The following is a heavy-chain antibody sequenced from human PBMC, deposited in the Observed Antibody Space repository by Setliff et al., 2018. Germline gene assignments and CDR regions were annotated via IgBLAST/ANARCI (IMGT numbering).Heavy chain of an antibody. CDR2: INNYSFKT. CDR3: AKDKDVRVDYFDY. D-gene: IGHD3-10*01. CDR1: GYTFNNYG. Sequence: ASVKVSCKASGYTFNNYGITWVRQAPGQGLEWMGWINNYSFKTTYSQKFLDRVTISRDNSKNTVYLQMNSLRAEDTAIYYCAKDKDVRVDYFDYWGPGTLVTVSS. J-gene: IGHJ4*02. V-gene: IGHV1-18*01.